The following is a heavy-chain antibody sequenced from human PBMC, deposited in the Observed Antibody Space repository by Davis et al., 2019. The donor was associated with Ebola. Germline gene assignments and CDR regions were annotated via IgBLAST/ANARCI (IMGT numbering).Heavy chain of an antibody. V-gene: IGHV3-48*04. J-gene: IGHJ4*02. Sequence: PGGSLRLSCAASGFTFSSYSMNWVRQAPGKGLEWVSYISSSSSTIYYADSVKGRFTISRDNAKNSLYLQMNSLRAEDTALYYCAKDFEMMLSGVDYWGQGTLVTVSS. D-gene: IGHD3-10*02. CDR1: GFTFSSYS. CDR2: ISSSSSTI. CDR3: AKDFEMMLSGVDY.